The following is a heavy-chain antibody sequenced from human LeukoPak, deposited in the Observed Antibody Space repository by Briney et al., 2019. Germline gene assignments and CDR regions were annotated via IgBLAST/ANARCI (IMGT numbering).Heavy chain of an antibody. D-gene: IGHD5-24*01. Sequence: GGSLRLSCAASGFTFSSYSMNWVRQAPGKGLEWVSSISTSSSYIFHADSVKGRFTISRDNSKNTLYLQMNSLRAEDTAVYYCARGGGWLQLSYYYMDVWGKGTTVTVSS. CDR1: GFTFSSYS. CDR2: ISTSSSYI. J-gene: IGHJ6*03. V-gene: IGHV3-21*01. CDR3: ARGGGWLQLSYYYMDV.